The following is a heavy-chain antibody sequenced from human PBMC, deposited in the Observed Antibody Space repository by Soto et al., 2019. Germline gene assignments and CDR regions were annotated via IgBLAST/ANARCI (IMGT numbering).Heavy chain of an antibody. Sequence: QITLKESGPPLVKPTQTLTLTCTFSGFSLSTSGVGVGWIRQPPGKALEWLALIYWDDDKRYSPPRKSRLNITKDTSKNQVVRTMTNMDPVDTATYYCAHRHKELHWLGTDWCDPWGQGTLVTVSS. CDR3: AHRHKELHWLGTDWCDP. J-gene: IGHJ5*02. V-gene: IGHV2-5*02. CDR1: GFSLSTSGVG. D-gene: IGHD6-19*01. CDR2: IYWDDDK.